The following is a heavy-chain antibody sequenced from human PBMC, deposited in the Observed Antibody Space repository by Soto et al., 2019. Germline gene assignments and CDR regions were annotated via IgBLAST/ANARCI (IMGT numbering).Heavy chain of an antibody. J-gene: IGHJ6*02. V-gene: IGHV4-59*12. CDR2: IYYSGST. CDR1: GGSISSYY. CDR3: AREERIAAAGTYYYGMDV. Sequence: SETLSLTCTVSGGSISSYYWTWIRQPPGKGLEWIGYIYYSGSTNYNPSLKSRVTISVATSKTQFSLKLSSVTAADTAVYYCAREERIAAAGTYYYGMDVWGQGTTVTVSS. D-gene: IGHD6-13*01.